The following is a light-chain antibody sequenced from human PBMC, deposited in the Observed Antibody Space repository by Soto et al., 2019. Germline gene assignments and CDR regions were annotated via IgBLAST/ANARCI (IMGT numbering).Light chain of an antibody. J-gene: IGKJ1*01. Sequence: EVVMTQSPATLSVSPGERATLSCRASQSVNANLAWYQQKPGQAPRLLIHGASNRATGIPARFSGSGLGTEFILTISRLQSEDFAVYYCHQYNTWLWTFGQGTKVEI. CDR3: HQYNTWLWT. CDR1: QSVNAN. CDR2: GAS. V-gene: IGKV3-15*01.